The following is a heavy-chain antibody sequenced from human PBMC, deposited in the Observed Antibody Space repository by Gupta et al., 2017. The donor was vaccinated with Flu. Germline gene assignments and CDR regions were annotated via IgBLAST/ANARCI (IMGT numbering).Heavy chain of an antibody. CDR3: VRGMGGFWSAYSH. Sequence: VLLRESGPGLVKPSGTLSLTCAVSGASVSDDYWWGWVRQSPRKGLEWIGESRHSGSSNYNLSFKGRTSISLDKSKNQFSLDLTSVTAADTAVYYCVRGMGGFWSAYSHWGQGILVTVSS. J-gene: IGHJ4*02. CDR1: GASVSDDYW. CDR2: SRHSGSS. V-gene: IGHV4-4*02. D-gene: IGHD3-3*01.